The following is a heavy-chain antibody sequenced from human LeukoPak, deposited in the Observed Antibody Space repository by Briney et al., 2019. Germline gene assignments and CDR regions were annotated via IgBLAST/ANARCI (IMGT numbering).Heavy chain of an antibody. Sequence: PGGSLRLSCAASGFTFDDYGMSWVRHAPGKGLEWVSGINWNGGSTGYADSVKGRFTISRDNAKNSLYLQMNSLRAEDTALYYCASANGDTGWFDPWGQGTLVTVSS. CDR3: ASANGDTGWFDP. J-gene: IGHJ5*02. D-gene: IGHD5-18*01. V-gene: IGHV3-20*04. CDR1: GFTFDDYG. CDR2: INWNGGST.